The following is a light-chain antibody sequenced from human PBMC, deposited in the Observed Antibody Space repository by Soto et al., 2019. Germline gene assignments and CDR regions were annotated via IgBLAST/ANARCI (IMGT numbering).Light chain of an antibody. CDR3: QQYGSFWT. J-gene: IGKJ1*01. V-gene: IGKV3-20*01. CDR1: QSVSSSY. CDR2: GAS. Sequence: EIVLTQSPGTLSLSPGERATLSCRASQSVSSSYLAWYQQKPGQAPRLIIYGASSRATGIPDRFSGSGSGTDFTLTSSRLEPEDFAVYYCQQYGSFWTFGQGTKVEIK.